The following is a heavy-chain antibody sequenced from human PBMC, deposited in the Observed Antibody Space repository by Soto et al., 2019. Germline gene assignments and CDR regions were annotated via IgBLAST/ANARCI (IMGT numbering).Heavy chain of an antibody. CDR3: AKLYWNPRYFDY. D-gene: IGHD1-1*01. Sequence: QPGGSLRLSCAASGFTFTNVAMTWVRQAPGKGLEWVSTITDSGGSTDYVDSVKGRFTISRDNSKSTLYLQMNNLRADDTAVYYCAKLYWNPRYFDYWGQGARVTVSS. V-gene: IGHV3-23*01. CDR1: GFTFTNVA. CDR2: ITDSGGST. J-gene: IGHJ4*02.